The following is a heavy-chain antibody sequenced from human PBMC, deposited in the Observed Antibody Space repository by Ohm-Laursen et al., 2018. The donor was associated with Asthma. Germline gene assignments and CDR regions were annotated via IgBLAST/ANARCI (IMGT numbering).Heavy chain of an antibody. Sequence: SLRLSCAASGFTFSSYAMHWVRQAPGKGLEWVAVISYDGSNKYYADSVKGRFTISRDNSKNTLYLQMNSLRAEDTAVYYCARWPYGDYYSGMDVWGQGTTVTVSS. D-gene: IGHD4-17*01. CDR1: GFTFSSYA. CDR2: ISYDGSNK. CDR3: ARWPYGDYYSGMDV. V-gene: IGHV3-30-3*01. J-gene: IGHJ6*02.